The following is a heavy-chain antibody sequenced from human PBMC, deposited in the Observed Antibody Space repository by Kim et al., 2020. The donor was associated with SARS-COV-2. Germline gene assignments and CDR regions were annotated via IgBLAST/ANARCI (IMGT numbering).Heavy chain of an antibody. Sequence: ASVKVSCKASGYTFTSYYMHWVRQAPGQGLEWMGIINPSGGSTSYAQKFQGRVTMTRDTSTSTVYMELSSLRSEDTAVYYCAREPRGSVIVVAYYFDYWGPSTLLPVS. D-gene: IGHD3-22*01. V-gene: IGHV1-46*01. CDR2: INPSGGST. J-gene: IGHJ4*02. CDR1: GYTFTSYY. CDR3: AREPRGSVIVVAYYFDY.